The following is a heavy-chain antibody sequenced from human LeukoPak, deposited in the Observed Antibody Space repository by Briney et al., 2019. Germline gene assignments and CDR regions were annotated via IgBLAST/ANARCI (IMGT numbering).Heavy chain of an antibody. J-gene: IGHJ4*02. D-gene: IGHD4/OR15-4a*01. Sequence: PGGSLRLSCAASGFTFSSYSMNWVRQAPGKGLEWVSSISSSSSYIYYADSVKGRFTISRDNAKNTLYLQMNSLRAEDTAVYYCARRAGAYSHPYDYWGQGTLVTVSS. CDR3: ARRAGAYSHPYDY. V-gene: IGHV3-21*04. CDR2: ISSSSSYI. CDR1: GFTFSSYS.